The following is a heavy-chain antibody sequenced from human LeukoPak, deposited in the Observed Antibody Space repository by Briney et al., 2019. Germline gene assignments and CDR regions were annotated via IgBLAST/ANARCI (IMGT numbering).Heavy chain of an antibody. D-gene: IGHD6-19*01. V-gene: IGHV1-18*01. CDR1: GYTFTSSG. CDR2: ISTYNGYS. J-gene: IGHJ4*02. Sequence: VASVKVSCKTSGYTFTSSGITWVRQAPGQGLEWMGWISTYNGYSKYAQNLQGRATMTADTSTTTAYMELSSLRSDDTAVYYCAKNSSGGYSDYWGQGTLVTVSS. CDR3: AKNSSGGYSDY.